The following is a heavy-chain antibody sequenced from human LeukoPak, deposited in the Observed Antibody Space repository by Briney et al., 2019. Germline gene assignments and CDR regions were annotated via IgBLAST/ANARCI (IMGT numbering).Heavy chain of an antibody. CDR2: IIPIFGTA. V-gene: IGHV1-69*13. CDR1: GGTFSSYA. CDR3: ASGYYDSSGYYYYFDY. Sequence: ASVKVSCKASGGTFSSYAISWVRQAPGQGLEWMGGIIPIFGTANYAQKFQGRVTITADESTSTACMELSSLRSEDTAVYYCASGYYDSSGYYYYFDYWGQGTLVTVSS. D-gene: IGHD3-22*01. J-gene: IGHJ4*02.